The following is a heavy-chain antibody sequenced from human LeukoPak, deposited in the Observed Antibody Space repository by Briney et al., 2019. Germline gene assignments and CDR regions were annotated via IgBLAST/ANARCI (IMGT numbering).Heavy chain of an antibody. D-gene: IGHD5-18*01. CDR3: ARRDTAMVNWYFDL. CDR1: GGSISSSSYY. Sequence: ASETLSLTCTVSGGSISSSSYYWGWIRQPPGKGLEWIGSIYYSGSTYYNPSLKSRITISVDTSKNQFSLKLSSVTAADTAVYYCARRDTAMVNWYFDLWGRGTLVTVSS. J-gene: IGHJ2*01. CDR2: IYYSGST. V-gene: IGHV4-39*07.